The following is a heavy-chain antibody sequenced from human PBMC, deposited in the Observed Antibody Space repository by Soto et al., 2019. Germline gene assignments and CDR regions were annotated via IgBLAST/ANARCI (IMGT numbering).Heavy chain of an antibody. CDR2: IYHTGAT. Sequence: QLQLQESGPGLVKPSETLSLTCTVSGDSTSMSSYYWGWIRQPPGKGLEWIGNIYHTGATYYNPSLQSRVTMSVDTSKDQFSLRLSSVTAADTAVDYCARGWEWFSFDPWGQGTLVTVSS. J-gene: IGHJ5*02. V-gene: IGHV4-39*01. D-gene: IGHD3-3*01. CDR1: GDSTSMSSYY. CDR3: ARGWEWFSFDP.